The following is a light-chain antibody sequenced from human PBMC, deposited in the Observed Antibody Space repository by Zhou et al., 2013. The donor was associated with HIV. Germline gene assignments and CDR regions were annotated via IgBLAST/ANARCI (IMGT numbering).Light chain of an antibody. CDR1: QDIGRF. CDR3: QKXDGXHLT. V-gene: IGKV1-27*01. CDR2: GAS. J-gene: IGKJ4*01. Sequence: DIQMTQSPSSLSASVGETVTITCRASQDIGRFLAWYQQKPGKVPNLLIYGASTLHSGVPSRFSGSGSGTDFTLTVSSLQPEDVATYYCQKXDGXHLTFGGGTKVEIK.